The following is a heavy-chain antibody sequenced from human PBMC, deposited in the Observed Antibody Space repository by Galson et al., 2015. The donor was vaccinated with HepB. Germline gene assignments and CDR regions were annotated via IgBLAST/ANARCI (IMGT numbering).Heavy chain of an antibody. V-gene: IGHV3-30*18. Sequence: SLRLSCAASGFTFSSYGMHWVRQAPGKGLEWVAVISYDGSNKYYADSVKGRFTISRDNSKNTLYLQMNSLRAEDTAVYYCAKDGVLAAAGTVEYFQHWGQGTLVTVSS. J-gene: IGHJ1*01. D-gene: IGHD6-13*01. CDR1: GFTFSSYG. CDR2: ISYDGSNK. CDR3: AKDGVLAAAGTVEYFQH.